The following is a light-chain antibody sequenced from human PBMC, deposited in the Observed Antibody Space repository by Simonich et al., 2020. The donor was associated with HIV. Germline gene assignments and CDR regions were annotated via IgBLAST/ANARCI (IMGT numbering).Light chain of an antibody. CDR3: QQYGSSPLT. Sequence: EIVMTQSPATLSVSPGERATISCRASQSFSSNLAWYQQKPGQAPRLLIYGASTRSTGIPARFSGSGSGTEFTLTISSMQSEDFAVYYCQQYGSSPLTFGGGTKVEIK. CDR2: GAS. J-gene: IGKJ4*01. V-gene: IGKV3-15*01. CDR1: QSFSSN.